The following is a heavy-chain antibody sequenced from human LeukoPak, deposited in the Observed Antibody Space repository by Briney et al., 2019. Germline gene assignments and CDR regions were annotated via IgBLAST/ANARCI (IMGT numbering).Heavy chain of an antibody. V-gene: IGHV4-59*08. CDR3: ARHRSTAMVFDY. CDR1: GGSINNFY. Sequence: SETLSLTCTVSGGSINNFYWSWIRQPPGKGLEWIGYIYYSGSTNYNPSLKSRVTISVDTSKNQFSLKLSSVTAADTAVYYCARHRSTAMVFDYWGQGTLVTVSS. CDR2: IYYSGST. J-gene: IGHJ4*02. D-gene: IGHD5-18*01.